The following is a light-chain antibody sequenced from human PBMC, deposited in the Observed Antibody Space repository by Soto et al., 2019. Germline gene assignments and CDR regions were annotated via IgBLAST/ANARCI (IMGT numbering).Light chain of an antibody. CDR3: GTWDSSLSAYV. CDR2: ENN. J-gene: IGLJ1*01. V-gene: IGLV1-51*02. Sequence: QSVLRQPPSVSAAPGQKVTISCSGSSTKIGNNYVSWYQQLPGTAPKLLIYENNKRPSGIPDRFSGSKSGTSATLGITGLQTGDEADYYCGTWDSSLSAYVFGTGTKVTVL. CDR1: STKIGNNY.